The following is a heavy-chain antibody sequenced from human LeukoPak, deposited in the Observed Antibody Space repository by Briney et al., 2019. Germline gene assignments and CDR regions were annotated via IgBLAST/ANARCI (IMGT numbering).Heavy chain of an antibody. CDR3: ARLDSGYDYGDY. CDR2: INPNSGGT. Sequence: ASVKVSCKASGYTFTGYYMHWVRQAPGQGLEWMGWINPNSGGTNYAQKFQGRVTMARDKSISKASLELSTLSSDDTAVYYCARLDSGYDYGDYWGQGTLVTVSS. J-gene: IGHJ4*02. V-gene: IGHV1-2*02. CDR1: GYTFTGYY. D-gene: IGHD5-12*01.